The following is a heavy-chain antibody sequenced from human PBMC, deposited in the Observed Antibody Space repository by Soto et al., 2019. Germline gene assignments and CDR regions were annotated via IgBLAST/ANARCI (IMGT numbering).Heavy chain of an antibody. D-gene: IGHD6-19*01. J-gene: IGHJ6*02. CDR3: ARDRSSGWYGGGYYYGMDV. Sequence: GASVKVSCKASGGTFSSYAISWVRQAPGQGLEWMGGIIPIFGTANYAQKFQGRVTITADESTSTAYMELSSPRSEDTAVYYCARDRSSGWYGGGYYYGMDVWGQGTTVTVSS. CDR2: IIPIFGTA. CDR1: GGTFSSYA. V-gene: IGHV1-69*13.